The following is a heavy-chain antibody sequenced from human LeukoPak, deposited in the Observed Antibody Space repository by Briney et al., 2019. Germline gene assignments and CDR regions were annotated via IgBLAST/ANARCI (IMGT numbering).Heavy chain of an antibody. CDR2: INPNSGGT. J-gene: IGHJ5*02. CDR3: ARVGPTYYDFWSGQNWFDP. Sequence: ASVKVSCKTSGYTFAGYYMHWVRQAPGQGLEWMGWINPNSGGTNYAQKFQGRVTMTRATSITTAYMELSRLRSDDTAVYYCARVGPTYYDFWSGQNWFDPWGQGTLVTVSS. D-gene: IGHD3-3*01. V-gene: IGHV1-2*02. CDR1: GYTFAGYY.